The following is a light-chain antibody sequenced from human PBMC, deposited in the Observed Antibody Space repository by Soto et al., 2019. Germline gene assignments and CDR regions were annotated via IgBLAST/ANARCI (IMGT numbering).Light chain of an antibody. Sequence: QSALTKPASVSGSPGQPITISCTGTSSDVGSYNLVSWYQQHPGKAPKLMIYEVIKRPSGVSNRFSGSKSGNTASLTISGLQAEDEADYYCCSYAGSSTLVVFGGGTKVTVL. CDR3: CSYAGSSTLVV. J-gene: IGLJ2*01. CDR2: EVI. V-gene: IGLV2-23*02. CDR1: SSDVGSYNL.